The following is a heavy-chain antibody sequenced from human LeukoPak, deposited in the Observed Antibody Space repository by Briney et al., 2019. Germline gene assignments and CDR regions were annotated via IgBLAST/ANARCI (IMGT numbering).Heavy chain of an antibody. CDR1: GFTFSNYW. V-gene: IGHV3-7*01. J-gene: IGHJ4*02. D-gene: IGHD3-3*01. Sequence: PGGSLRLSCGVSGFTFSNYWMSWVRQAPGKGLEWVTNIKQDGSEKYYVDSVKGRFTVSRDNAKNSLYLQMNSLRVEDRAVYYCAKIYNLLSGYYRDYWGQGTLVTVSS. CDR2: IKQDGSEK. CDR3: AKIYNLLSGYYRDY.